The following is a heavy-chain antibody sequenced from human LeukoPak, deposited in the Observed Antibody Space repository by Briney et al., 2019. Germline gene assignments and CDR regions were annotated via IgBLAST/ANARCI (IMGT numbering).Heavy chain of an antibody. Sequence: ASVKVSCKASGYTFATYSMHWVRQAPGQRLEWMGWINVRNGNTKYSQELQGRVTLTRDTSASTAYMELTSLRFEDMAVYYCARRPGSSGHFDYWGQGTLVTVSS. D-gene: IGHD6-19*01. J-gene: IGHJ4*02. CDR1: GYTFATYS. V-gene: IGHV1-3*03. CDR3: ARRPGSSGHFDY. CDR2: INVRNGNT.